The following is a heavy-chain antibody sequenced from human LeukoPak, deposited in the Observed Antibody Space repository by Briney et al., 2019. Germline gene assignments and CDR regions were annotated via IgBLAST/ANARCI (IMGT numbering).Heavy chain of an antibody. CDR3: ARQVLHTAMDY. V-gene: IGHV4-39*01. J-gene: IGHJ4*02. D-gene: IGHD5-18*01. Sequence: SETLSLTCTVSGVSISSSSYHWDWIRQPPGKGREWIGSIYDNGSTYYSPSLKSRVTISVDTSKNQFSLRLNSVTAADTAVYYCARQVLHTAMDYWGQGTLVSVSS. CDR1: GVSISSSSYH. CDR2: IYDNGST.